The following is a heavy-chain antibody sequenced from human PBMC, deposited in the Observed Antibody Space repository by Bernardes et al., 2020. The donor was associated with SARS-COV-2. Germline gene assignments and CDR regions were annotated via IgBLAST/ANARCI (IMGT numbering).Heavy chain of an antibody. CDR3: ARQEIHSLGYFNGLHV. CDR1: GGSNRSSDDY. D-gene: IGHD5-18*01. V-gene: IGHV4-39*01. Sequence: SNTLQVTCTFSGGSNRSSDDYWVWILQPLGRGPEWIGTVYYSGTTYYSPSLQSRLTMSVDTSKNQFSLKLSSVTAADTAVYYCARQEIHSLGYFNGLHVWGQGTTVTVSS. J-gene: IGHJ6*01. CDR2: VYYSGTT.